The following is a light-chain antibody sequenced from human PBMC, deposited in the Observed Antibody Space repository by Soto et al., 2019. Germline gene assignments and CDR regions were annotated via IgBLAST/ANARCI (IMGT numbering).Light chain of an antibody. CDR2: GAS. V-gene: IGKV3-20*01. CDR3: QQYGSSLIT. Sequence: EILLTQSPGTLSLSPGERATLSCRASQSVSSSYLAWYQQKPGQAPRLLIYGASNRATGIPDRFSGSGSGTDFTLTISRLEPEDFAVYYCQQYGSSLITFGQGTRLEIK. J-gene: IGKJ5*01. CDR1: QSVSSSY.